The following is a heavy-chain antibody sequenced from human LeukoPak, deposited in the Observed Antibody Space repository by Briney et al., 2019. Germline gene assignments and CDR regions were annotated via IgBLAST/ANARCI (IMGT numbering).Heavy chain of an antibody. CDR3: AREYMIVVVVLGY. J-gene: IGHJ4*02. CDR2: INPNSGGT. V-gene: IGHV1-2*02. CDR1: GYTFTGYY. Sequence: ASVRVSCKASGYTFTGYYMHWVRQAPGQGLEWMGWINPNSGGTNYAQKFQGRVTMTRDTSISTAYMELSRLRSDDTAVYYCAREYMIVVVVLGYWGQGTLVTVSS. D-gene: IGHD3-22*01.